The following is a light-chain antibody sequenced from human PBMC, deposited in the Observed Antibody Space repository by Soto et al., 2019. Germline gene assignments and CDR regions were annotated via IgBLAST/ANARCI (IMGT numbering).Light chain of an antibody. V-gene: IGKV1-5*03. CDR2: QAS. CDR3: QQYNKT. J-gene: IGKJ1*01. CDR1: QSINRW. Sequence: DIQMTQSPSTLSAVVGDRVTITCRASQSINRWLAWYHQKPEKAPKLLIYQASNLISGVPSRFSGSGSGTEFTLTISSLQPDDFATYFCQQYNKTFGQGTRVEI.